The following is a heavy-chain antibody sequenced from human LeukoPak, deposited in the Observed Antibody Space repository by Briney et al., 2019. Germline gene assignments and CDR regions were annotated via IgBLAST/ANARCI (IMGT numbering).Heavy chain of an antibody. CDR3: ARGRSMAAEGDYMDV. CDR2: IYPGDSDT. J-gene: IGHJ6*03. V-gene: IGHV5-51*01. D-gene: IGHD6-6*01. CDR1: GYSFTSCW. Sequence: GESLKISCKGDGYSFTSCWIGWVRQMPGKGLEWMGIIYPGDSDTRYSPSFQGQVTISADKSISTAYLQWNSLKASDTAMYYCARGRSMAAEGDYMDVWGKGTTVTVSS.